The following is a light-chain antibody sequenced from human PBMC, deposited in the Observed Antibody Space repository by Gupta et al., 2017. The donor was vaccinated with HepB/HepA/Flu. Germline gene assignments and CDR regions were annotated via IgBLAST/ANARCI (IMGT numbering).Light chain of an antibody. CDR3: SSYTSSSTTVV. V-gene: IGLV2-14*03. J-gene: IGLJ2*01. CDR2: DVS. Sequence: QSALTQPAPVSGSPGQSITISCTGTSSDVGGYNYVSWYQQHPGKAPKLMIYDVSNRPPGVSNRFSGSKSGNTASLTISGLQAEDEADYYCSSYTSSSTTVVFGGGTKLTVL. CDR1: SSDVGGYNY.